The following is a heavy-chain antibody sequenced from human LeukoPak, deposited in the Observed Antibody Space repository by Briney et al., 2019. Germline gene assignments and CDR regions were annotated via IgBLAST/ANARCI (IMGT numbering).Heavy chain of an antibody. CDR1: GGTFSSYA. J-gene: IGHJ4*02. CDR3: ARDMTGDEYYFDY. V-gene: IGHV1-69*13. D-gene: IGHD7-27*01. Sequence: GVSVKVSCKASGGTFSSYAINWVRQAPGQGLEWMGGIIPIFGTAYYAQKFQGRVTITADESTSTAYMELSSLRSEDTAVYYCARDMTGDEYYFDYWGQGTLVTVSS. CDR2: IIPIFGTA.